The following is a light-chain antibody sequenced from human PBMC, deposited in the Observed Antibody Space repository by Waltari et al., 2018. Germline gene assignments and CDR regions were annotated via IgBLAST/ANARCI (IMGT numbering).Light chain of an antibody. Sequence: QSVLTQPPSASGTPGQTVSISSSGGSSNTAAKPVTWYQQLPGMAPNLLINGNNQRASGVPDRFSGSKSGTSGSLAISGLQSEDEADYYCAAWDDSLYGRVFGGGTKLTVL. CDR1: SSNTAAKP. CDR3: AAWDDSLYGRV. V-gene: IGLV1-44*01. CDR2: GNN. J-gene: IGLJ2*01.